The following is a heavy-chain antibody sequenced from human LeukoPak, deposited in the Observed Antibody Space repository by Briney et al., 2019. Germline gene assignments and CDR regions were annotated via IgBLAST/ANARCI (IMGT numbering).Heavy chain of an antibody. D-gene: IGHD2-2*02. Sequence: GGSLRLSCAASGFTFSSFAMNWVRQAPGKGLEWVSEISGSGGDTYYADSVKGRFTISRDNSRNTLYLQMNSLRPEDAAVYYCAKVRNHLLYFPFDPWGQGTLVTVSS. V-gene: IGHV3-23*01. CDR1: GFTFSSFA. CDR3: AKVRNHLLYFPFDP. J-gene: IGHJ5*02. CDR2: ISGSGGDT.